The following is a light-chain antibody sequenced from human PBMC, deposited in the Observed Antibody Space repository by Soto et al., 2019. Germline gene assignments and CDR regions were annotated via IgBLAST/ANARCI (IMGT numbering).Light chain of an antibody. V-gene: IGKV1-17*03. CDR3: LQHKSYPRT. Sequence: DIQMTQSPSDMSASVGDRVNITCRASQDISNFLVWFPQRPGKVPKRLMYSANRLESGVPSRFSGSGSGTEFTLTISSLQPEDFATYYCLQHKSYPRTFGQGTKVDI. CDR1: QDISNF. J-gene: IGKJ1*01. CDR2: SAN.